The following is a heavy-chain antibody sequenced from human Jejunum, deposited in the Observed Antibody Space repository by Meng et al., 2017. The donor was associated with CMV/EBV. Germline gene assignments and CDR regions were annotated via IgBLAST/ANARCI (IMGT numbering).Heavy chain of an antibody. J-gene: IGHJ4*02. CDR2: IYSNGAT. V-gene: IGHV4-4*07. CDR3: ARDMHREVVIQDY. D-gene: IGHD3-10*01. Sequence: VQLQESGPGLVKPSETLSLTCTVSGGSISDYYWSWVRQPAGKGLEWIGRIYSNGATNYNPSLKSRVTMSVDTSKNQFSLKLSSVTAADTAVYFCARDMHREVVIQDYWGQGTLVTGSS. CDR1: GGSISDYY.